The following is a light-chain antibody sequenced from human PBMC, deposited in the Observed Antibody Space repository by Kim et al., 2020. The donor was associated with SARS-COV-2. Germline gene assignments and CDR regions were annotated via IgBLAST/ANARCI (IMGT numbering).Light chain of an antibody. CDR1: SSNIGSNY. CDR2: RHN. CDR3: AAWDDSLSAHVV. Sequence: ELTQPPSASGTPGQRVTISCSGSSSNIGSNYVYWYQQLPGTAPKLLIYRHNQRPSGVPDRFSGSKSGTSASLAISGLRSEDEADYYCAAWDDSLSAHVVFGGGTQLTVL. V-gene: IGLV1-47*01. J-gene: IGLJ2*01.